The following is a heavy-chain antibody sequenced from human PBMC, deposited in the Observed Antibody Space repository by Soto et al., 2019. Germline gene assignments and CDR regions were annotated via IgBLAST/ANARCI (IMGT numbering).Heavy chain of an antibody. V-gene: IGHV3-33*01. CDR2: IWYDGSNK. D-gene: IGHD3-10*01. J-gene: IGHJ6*01. Sequence: QVQLVESGGGVVQPGRSLRLSCAASGFTFSSYGMQWVRQAPGQGLEWVAVIWYDGSNKYYADSVKGRFTISRDNSKNTVYLQMNSLRAEDTAVYYCAREPGSSGGYYYGMDVW. CDR3: AREPGSSGGYYYGMDV. CDR1: GFTFSSYG.